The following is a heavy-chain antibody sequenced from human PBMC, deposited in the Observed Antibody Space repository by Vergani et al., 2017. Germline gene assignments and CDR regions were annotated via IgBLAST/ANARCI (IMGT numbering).Heavy chain of an antibody. J-gene: IGHJ3*02. CDR2: ISGSGGST. CDR1: GFTFSSYA. V-gene: IGHV3-23*01. CDR3: AKDRRVAVAENRADGAFDI. D-gene: IGHD6-19*01. Sequence: EVQLLESGGGLVQPGGSLRLSCAASGFTFSSYAMSWVRQAPGKGLEWVSAISGSGGSTYYADSVKGRFTISRDNSKSTLYLQMNSLRAEDTAVYYCAKDRRVAVAENRADGAFDIWGQGTMVTVSS.